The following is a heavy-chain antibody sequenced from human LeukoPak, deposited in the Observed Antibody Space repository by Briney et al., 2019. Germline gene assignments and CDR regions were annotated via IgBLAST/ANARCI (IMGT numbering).Heavy chain of an antibody. V-gene: IGHV1-8*01. J-gene: IGHJ4*02. Sequence: ASVKVSCKASGYTFTGYDINWVRQATGQGLEWMGWMNPNSGNTGYAQKFQGRVTMTRNTSISTAYMELSSLRSEDTAVYYCARVAHRGDCYDSWGQGTLVTVSS. CDR2: MNPNSGNT. D-gene: IGHD2-15*01. CDR3: ARVAHRGDCYDS. CDR1: GYTFTGYD.